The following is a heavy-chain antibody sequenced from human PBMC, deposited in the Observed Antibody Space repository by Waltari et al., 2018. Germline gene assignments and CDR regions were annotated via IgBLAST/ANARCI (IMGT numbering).Heavy chain of an antibody. CDR2: IIPIFGTA. J-gene: IGHJ4*02. D-gene: IGHD4-17*01. Sequence: QVQLVQSGAEVKKPGSSVKVSCKASGGNFSSYAISWVRRAPGQGLEWMGGIIPIFGTANYAQKFQGRVTITADESTSTAYMELSSLRSEDTAVYYCASQMMYGGQLWYFDYWGQGTLVTVSS. V-gene: IGHV1-69*01. CDR1: GGNFSSYA. CDR3: ASQMMYGGQLWYFDY.